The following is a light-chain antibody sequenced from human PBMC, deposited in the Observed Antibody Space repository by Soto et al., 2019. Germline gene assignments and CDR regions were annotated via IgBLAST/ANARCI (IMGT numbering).Light chain of an antibody. CDR2: GAS. Sequence: EVVMTQSPAILSVSPGERASLSCRASQNVTRRLAWYQQRPGQAPRLLIYGASTRATGIPGRFSGSGSGTEFTLTISRLQSEDFAVYYCQQYHYWLRTFGQGTKVDI. J-gene: IGKJ1*01. CDR1: QNVTRR. V-gene: IGKV3-15*01. CDR3: QQYHYWLRT.